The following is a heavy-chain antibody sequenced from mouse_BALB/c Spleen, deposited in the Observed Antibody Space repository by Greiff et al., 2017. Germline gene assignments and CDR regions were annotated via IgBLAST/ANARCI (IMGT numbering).Heavy chain of an antibody. CDR1: GFTFSSFG. CDR3: ARGGYAMDY. V-gene: IGHV5-17*02. J-gene: IGHJ4*01. Sequence: DVKLVESGGGLVQPGGSRKLSCAASGFTFSSFGMHWVRQAPEKGLEWVAYISSGSSTIYYADTVKGRFTISRDNPKNTLFLQMTSLRSEDTAMYYCARGGYAMDYWGRGTSVTVSS. CDR2: ISSGSSTI.